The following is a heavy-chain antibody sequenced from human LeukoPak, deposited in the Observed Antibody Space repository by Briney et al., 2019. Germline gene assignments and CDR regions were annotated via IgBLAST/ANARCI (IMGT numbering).Heavy chain of an antibody. CDR1: GYTFTSNY. V-gene: IGHV1-46*01. Sequence: ASVKVSCKAFGYTFTSNYMHWVRQAPGQGPEWMGVISPSGGSTTYAQKFQGRVTITRNTSISTAYMDLRGLRSDDTAVYYCARGFPPRRNYDSRGYYSYHFDYWGQGTLVTVSS. CDR3: ARGFPPRRNYDSRGYYSYHFDY. J-gene: IGHJ4*02. CDR2: ISPSGGST. D-gene: IGHD3-22*01.